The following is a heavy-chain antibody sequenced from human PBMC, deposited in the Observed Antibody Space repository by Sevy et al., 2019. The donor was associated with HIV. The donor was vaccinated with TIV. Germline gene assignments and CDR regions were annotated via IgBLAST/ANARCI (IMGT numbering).Heavy chain of an antibody. D-gene: IGHD6-13*01. V-gene: IGHV1-69*13. J-gene: IGHJ5*02. CDR3: ARDRDRGYFDP. CDR2: IIAISGKT. CDR1: GGTFSGYS. Sequence: ASVKVSCKTSGGTFSGYSISWLRQAPGQGLEWMGGIIAISGKTNYLQRFHGRITITADVSTRTVYMELRSLRIEDTAIYFCARDRDRGYFDPWGQGTLVTVSS.